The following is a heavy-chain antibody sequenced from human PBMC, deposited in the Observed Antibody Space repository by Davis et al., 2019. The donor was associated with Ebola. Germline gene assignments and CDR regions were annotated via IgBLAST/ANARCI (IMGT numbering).Heavy chain of an antibody. D-gene: IGHD3-10*01. J-gene: IGHJ4*02. CDR3: ARGYYGSGSYIY. CDR1: GYTFSGNY. CDR2: INPNSGGT. V-gene: IGHV1-2*06. Sequence: ASVKVSCKASGYTFSGNYIQWVRQAPGQGLEWMGRINPNSGGTNYAQKFQGRVTMTRDTSTSTVYMELSSLRSEDTAVYYCARGYYGSGSYIYWGQGTLVTVSS.